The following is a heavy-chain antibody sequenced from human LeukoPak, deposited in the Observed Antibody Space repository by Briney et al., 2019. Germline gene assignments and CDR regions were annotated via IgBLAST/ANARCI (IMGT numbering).Heavy chain of an antibody. CDR3: ARDMSTRVTPISYAFDV. J-gene: IGHJ3*01. CDR2: INPSGGST. D-gene: IGHD4-23*01. CDR1: GYTFTSYY. V-gene: IGHV1-46*01. Sequence: SVKVSCKASGYTFTSYYMHWVRQAPGQGLEWMGIINPSGGSTSYAQKFQGRVTMTRDTSTSTVYMELSSLRSEDTAVYYCARDMSTRVTPISYAFDVWGQGTMVTVSS.